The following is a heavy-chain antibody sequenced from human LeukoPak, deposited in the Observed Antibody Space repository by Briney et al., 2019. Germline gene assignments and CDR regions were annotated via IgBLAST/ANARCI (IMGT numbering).Heavy chain of an antibody. Sequence: SETLSLTCTVSGGSVSSGSYYWSWIRQPPGKGLEWIGYIYYSGSTNYNPSLKSRVTISVDTSKNQFSLKLSSATAADTAVYYCARSRMVRGVIIPPPIDYWGQGTLVTVSS. CDR2: IYYSGST. J-gene: IGHJ4*02. CDR1: GGSVSSGSYY. CDR3: ARSRMVRGVIIPPPIDY. D-gene: IGHD3-10*01. V-gene: IGHV4-61*01.